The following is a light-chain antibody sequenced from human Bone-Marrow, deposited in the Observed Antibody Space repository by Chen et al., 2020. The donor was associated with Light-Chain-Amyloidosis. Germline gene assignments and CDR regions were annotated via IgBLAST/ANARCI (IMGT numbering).Light chain of an antibody. J-gene: IGLJ2*01. CDR1: DLPTKY. V-gene: IGLV3-25*03. CDR3: QSADSSGTSEVI. CDR2: RDT. Sequence: SYELTQPPSGSVSPGQQARFPGSGDDLPTKYAYWYQQKPGQAPVLVIHRDTERPSGISERFSGSSSGTTATLTISGVQAEDEADYHCQSADSSGTSEVIFGGGTKLTVL.